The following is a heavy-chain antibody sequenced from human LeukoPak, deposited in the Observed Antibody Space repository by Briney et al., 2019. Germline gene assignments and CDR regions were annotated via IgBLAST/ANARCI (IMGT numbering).Heavy chain of an antibody. J-gene: IGHJ5*02. CDR3: ARALGCSSTSCYSWFDP. D-gene: IGHD2-2*01. CDR1: GYTFTSYA. CDR2: INAGNGNT. Sequence: GASVKVSCKASGYTFTSYAMHWVRQAPGQRLEWMGWINAGNGNTKYSQKFQGRVTITRDTSASIAYMELSSLRSEDTAVYYCARALGCSSTSCYSWFDPWGQGTLVTVSS. V-gene: IGHV1-3*01.